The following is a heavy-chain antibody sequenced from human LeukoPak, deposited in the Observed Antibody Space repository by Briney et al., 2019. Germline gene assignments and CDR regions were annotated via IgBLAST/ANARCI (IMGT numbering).Heavy chain of an antibody. V-gene: IGHV4-59*01. D-gene: IGHD7-27*01. CDR1: GGSISSYY. J-gene: IGHJ4*02. CDR2: IYYSGST. Sequence: PSETLSLTCTVSGGSISSYYWSWIRQPPGKGLEWIGYIYYSGSTNYNPSLKSRVTISVDTSKNQFSLKLSSVTAADTAVYYCARDHALGIRGDYFDYWGQGTLVTVSS. CDR3: ARDHALGIRGDYFDY.